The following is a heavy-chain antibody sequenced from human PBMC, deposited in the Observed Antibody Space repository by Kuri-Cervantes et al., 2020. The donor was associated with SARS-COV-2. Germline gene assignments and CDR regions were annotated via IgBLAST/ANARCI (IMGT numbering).Heavy chain of an antibody. Sequence: ASVKVSCKASGYTFTSYGISWVRQAPGQGLEWMGWISAYNGNTNYAQKLQGRVTMTRDTSTSTVYMELSSLRSEDTAVYYCAKAEGDSGYYYMDVWGKGTTVTVSS. D-gene: IGHD1-26*01. CDR3: AKAEGDSGYYYMDV. CDR1: GYTFTSYG. CDR2: ISAYNGNT. J-gene: IGHJ6*03. V-gene: IGHV1-18*01.